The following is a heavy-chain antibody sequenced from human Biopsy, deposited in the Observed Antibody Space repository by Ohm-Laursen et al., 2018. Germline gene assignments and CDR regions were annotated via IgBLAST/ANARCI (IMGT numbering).Heavy chain of an antibody. CDR3: ARDGKYDSRGY. CDR2: IGGDNGDT. CDR1: GYTFISFG. V-gene: IGHV1-18*01. Sequence: ASVKVSCRASGYTFISFGITWVRQAPGQGLEWVGYIGGDNGDTKYAQKFQGRVTMTTDTSTSTAYMELRSLRSEDTAFYYCARDGKYDSRGYWGPGTLVTVSS. J-gene: IGHJ4*02. D-gene: IGHD3-22*01.